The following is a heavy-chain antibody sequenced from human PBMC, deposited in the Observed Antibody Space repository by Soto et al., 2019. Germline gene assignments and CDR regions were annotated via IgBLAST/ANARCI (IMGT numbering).Heavy chain of an antibody. CDR1: GYIFTTYW. V-gene: IGHV5-51*01. CDR3: ARRSNWNSAAPDF. D-gene: IGHD1-20*01. J-gene: IGHJ4*02. Sequence: PGESLKISCKGSGYIFTTYWISWVRQMPGKGLEXIGXXXPDXSXVXXXXXXEGHVTISADKPINTAYLQWSSLKASDSAMYYCARRSNWNSAAPDFWGQGTLVTLS. CDR2: XXPDXSXV.